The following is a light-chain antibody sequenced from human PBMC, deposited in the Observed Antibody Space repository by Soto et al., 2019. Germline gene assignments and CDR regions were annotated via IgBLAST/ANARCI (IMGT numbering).Light chain of an antibody. J-gene: IGKJ5*01. Sequence: IVLTQSPATLSFSPGERATLSCSSSQSLSSYLAWYQQKPGQAPRLLIYDASNRATGIPARFSGSGSGTDFTLTISSLEPEDFAVYYCQQRSNWPPITFGQGTRLEIK. CDR2: DAS. V-gene: IGKV3-11*01. CDR1: QSLSSY. CDR3: QQRSNWPPIT.